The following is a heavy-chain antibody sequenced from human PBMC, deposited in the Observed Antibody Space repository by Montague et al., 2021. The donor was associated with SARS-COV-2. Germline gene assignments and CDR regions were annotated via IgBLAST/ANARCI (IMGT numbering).Heavy chain of an antibody. Sequence: PALVNPTQTLTLTCTFSGFSLSTSGVGVGWIRQPPGKALEWLALIYWDDDRRYSPSLKSRLTITKDTSKNQVVLTMTNMDPVDTATYYCAHRRGLLLSDAFDIWGQGTMVTVSS. J-gene: IGHJ3*02. CDR1: GFSLSTSGVG. CDR3: AHRRGLLLSDAFDI. V-gene: IGHV2-5*02. CDR2: IYWDDDR. D-gene: IGHD1-26*01.